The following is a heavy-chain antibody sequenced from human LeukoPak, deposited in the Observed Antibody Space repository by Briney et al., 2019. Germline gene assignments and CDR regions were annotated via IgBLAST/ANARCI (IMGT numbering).Heavy chain of an antibody. J-gene: IGHJ2*01. D-gene: IGHD6-13*01. Sequence: GGSLRLSCAASGFTFSSYGMHWVRQAPGKGREWVAVIWYDGSNKYYADSVKGRFTISRDNSKNTLYLQMNSLRAEDTAVYYCAKAGIATYWYFDLWGRGTLVTVSS. CDR1: GFTFSSYG. V-gene: IGHV3-33*06. CDR2: IWYDGSNK. CDR3: AKAGIATYWYFDL.